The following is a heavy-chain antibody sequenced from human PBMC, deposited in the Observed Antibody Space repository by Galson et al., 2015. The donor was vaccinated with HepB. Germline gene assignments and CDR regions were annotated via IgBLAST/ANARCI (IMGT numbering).Heavy chain of an antibody. CDR2: IWYDGSNK. CDR1: GFTFSSYG. D-gene: IGHD1-26*01. Sequence: SLRLSCAASGFTFSSYGMHWVRRAPGKGLEWVAVIWYDGSNKYYADSVKGRFTISRDNSKNTLYLQMNSLRAEDTAVYYCAIGARYSGSYSDYWGQGTLVTVSS. V-gene: IGHV3-33*08. CDR3: AIGARYSGSYSDY. J-gene: IGHJ4*02.